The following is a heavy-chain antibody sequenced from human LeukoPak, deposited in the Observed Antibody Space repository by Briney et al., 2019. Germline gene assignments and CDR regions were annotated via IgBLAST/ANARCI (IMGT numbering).Heavy chain of an antibody. CDR1: GFTVSGNY. CDR2: IYSGGTT. CDR3: ARERQNKDFWSGGDY. J-gene: IGHJ4*02. D-gene: IGHD3-3*01. V-gene: IGHV3-53*01. Sequence: SGGSLRLSCAASGFTVSGNYMSWVRQAPGKGLEWVSLIYSGGTTYYADSVKGRFTISRDNAKNSLYPQMNTLRPEDTAVYYCARERQNKDFWSGGDYWGQGTLVTVSS.